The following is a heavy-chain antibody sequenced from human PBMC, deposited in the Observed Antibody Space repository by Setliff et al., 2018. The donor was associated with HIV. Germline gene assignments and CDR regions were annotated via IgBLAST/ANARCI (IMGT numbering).Heavy chain of an antibody. CDR2: IYYSGST. CDR1: GGSFSGYY. J-gene: IGHJ6*04. D-gene: IGHD3-10*01. V-gene: IGHV4-59*01. CDR3: ARGKGVGGVIITGGLDV. Sequence: PSDTLSLTCAVYGGSFSGYYWSWIRQPPGKGLEWIGYIYYSGSTNYNPSLKSRVTISVDTSKNQFSLKLSYVTAEDTAVYYCARGKGVGGVIITGGLDVWGKGTTVTVSS.